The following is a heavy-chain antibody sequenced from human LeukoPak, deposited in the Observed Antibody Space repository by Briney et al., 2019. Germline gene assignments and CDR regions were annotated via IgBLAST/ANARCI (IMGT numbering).Heavy chain of an antibody. CDR2: FDPEDGET. Sequence: ASVKVSCKVSGYTLTELSMHWVRQAPGKGFEWMGGFDPEDGETIYAQKFQGRVTMTEDTSTDTAYMELSSLRSEDTAVYYCARHRIYCSGGSCYSGDYWGQGTLVTVSS. D-gene: IGHD2-15*01. CDR3: ARHRIYCSGGSCYSGDY. J-gene: IGHJ4*02. CDR1: GYTLTELS. V-gene: IGHV1-24*01.